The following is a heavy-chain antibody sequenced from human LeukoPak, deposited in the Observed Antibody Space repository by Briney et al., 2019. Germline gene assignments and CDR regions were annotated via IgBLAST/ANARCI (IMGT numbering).Heavy chain of an antibody. Sequence: SETMSLTCAVSGGSISSSNWWSWVRQPPGKGLEWIGEIYHSGSTNYNPSLKSRVTISVDKSKNQFSLRLSSVTAADTAVYYCAKGGLAAKDAFDIWGQGTMVTVSS. CDR1: GGSISSSNW. J-gene: IGHJ3*02. CDR3: AKGGLAAKDAFDI. V-gene: IGHV4-4*02. D-gene: IGHD6-19*01. CDR2: IYHSGST.